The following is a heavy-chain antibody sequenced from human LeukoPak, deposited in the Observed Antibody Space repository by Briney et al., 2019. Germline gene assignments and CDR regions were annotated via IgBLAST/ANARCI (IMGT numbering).Heavy chain of an antibody. CDR2: IYWNDDK. Sequence: KGSGPTLVKPTQTLTLTCTFSGFSLSTSGVGVGWIRQPPGKALEWLALIYWNDDKRYSPSLKSRLTITKDTSKNQVVLTMTNMDPVDTATYYCAHTYYGFWSGYPPSGLVDYWGQGTLVTVSS. CDR3: AHTYYGFWSGYPPSGLVDY. CDR1: GFSLSTSGVG. J-gene: IGHJ4*02. D-gene: IGHD3-3*01. V-gene: IGHV2-5*01.